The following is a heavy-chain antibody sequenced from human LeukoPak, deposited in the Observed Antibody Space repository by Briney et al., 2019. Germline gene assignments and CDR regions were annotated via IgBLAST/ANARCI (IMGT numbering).Heavy chain of an antibody. Sequence: GGSLRLSCAASGLTFSSYGMHWVRQAPGKGLEWVAVIWYDGSNKYYADSVKGRFTISRDNSKNTLYLQMNSLRAEDTAVYYCAKGSHSSGYYVFDYWGQGTLVTVSS. J-gene: IGHJ4*02. V-gene: IGHV3-33*06. CDR3: AKGSHSSGYYVFDY. CDR2: IWYDGSNK. D-gene: IGHD3-22*01. CDR1: GLTFSSYG.